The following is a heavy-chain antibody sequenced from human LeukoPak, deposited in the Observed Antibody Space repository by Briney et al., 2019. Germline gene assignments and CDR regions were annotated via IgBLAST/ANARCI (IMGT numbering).Heavy chain of an antibody. CDR3: ARNPLGTGDY. V-gene: IGHV4-39*01. Sequence: ADTVSLPCTVSVGSNSSSSYYWGWIPQPPGNVVEWDGSISYGGSTYYNLSLKSRDTISVDTSKNQFSLKLSAVTAEDTVVYYCARNPLGTGDYWGQGTLVTVSS. CDR2: ISYGGST. CDR1: VGSNSSSSYY. D-gene: IGHD7-27*01. J-gene: IGHJ4*02.